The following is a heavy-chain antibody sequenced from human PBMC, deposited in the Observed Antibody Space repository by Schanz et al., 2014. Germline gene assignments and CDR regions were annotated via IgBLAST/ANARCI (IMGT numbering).Heavy chain of an antibody. CDR2: ISHDGHRD. Sequence: QVQLVDSGGGLVKPGGSLRLSCAASGFTFHTYDMHWVRQAPGKGLEWVAQISHDGHRDFYADSVKGRFTISRDNAKNSLFLQMNSLRAEDTAVYYCAMGGYQLHHWGQGTLVTVSS. V-gene: IGHV3-30-3*01. D-gene: IGHD1-7*01. J-gene: IGHJ4*02. CDR3: AMGGYQLHH. CDR1: GFTFHTYD.